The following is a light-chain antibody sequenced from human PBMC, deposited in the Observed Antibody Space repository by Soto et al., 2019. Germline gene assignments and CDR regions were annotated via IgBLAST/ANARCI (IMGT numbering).Light chain of an antibody. CDR2: DAS. CDR3: QQRTNWPLT. J-gene: IGKJ5*01. CDR1: QSVSRY. Sequence: EIALTQSPATLSLFPGERATLSCMASQSVSRYLAWYQQGPGQAPRLLIYDASNRATGVPARFSGTGSGTDFTLTISSLEPEDFAVYYCQQRTNWPLTFGGGTRLEIK. V-gene: IGKV3-11*01.